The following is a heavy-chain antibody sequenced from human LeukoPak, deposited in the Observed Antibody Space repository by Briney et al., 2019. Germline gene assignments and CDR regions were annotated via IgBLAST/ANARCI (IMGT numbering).Heavy chain of an antibody. CDR1: GYTFTSYG. CDR2: ISAYNGNT. D-gene: IGHD2-2*01. Sequence: ASVKVSCKASGYTFTSYGISWVQQAPGQGLEWMGWISAYNGNTNYAQKLQGRVTMTTDTSTSTAYMELRSLRSDDTAVYYCAREYVVVPAAIGAFDIWGQGTMVTVSS. J-gene: IGHJ3*02. V-gene: IGHV1-18*04. CDR3: AREYVVVPAAIGAFDI.